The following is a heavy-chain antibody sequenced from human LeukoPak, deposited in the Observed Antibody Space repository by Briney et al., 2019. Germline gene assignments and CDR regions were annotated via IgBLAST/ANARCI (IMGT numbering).Heavy chain of an antibody. CDR2: IYYSGST. D-gene: IGHD3-10*01. CDR3: AHYYGSGSYHGGFDY. J-gene: IGHJ4*02. CDR1: SGSISSGSYY. Sequence: SETLSLTCTVSSGSISSGSYYWSWIRQPPGKGLEWIGYIYYSGSTNYNPSLKSRVTISVDTSKNQFSLKLSSVTAADTAVYYCAHYYGSGSYHGGFDYWGQGTLVTVPS. V-gene: IGHV4-61*01.